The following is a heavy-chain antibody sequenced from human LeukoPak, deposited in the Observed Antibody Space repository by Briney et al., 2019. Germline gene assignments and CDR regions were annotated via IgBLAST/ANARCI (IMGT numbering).Heavy chain of an antibody. CDR2: IRYDGSNK. D-gene: IGHD6-13*01. CDR3: ARDGGGESSWYFGY. CDR1: GFTFSSYG. Sequence: GGSLRLSCAASGFTFSSYGMHWVRQAPGKGLEWVAFIRYDGSNKYYADSVKGRFTISRDNSKNTLYLQMNSLRAEDTAVYYCARDGGGESSWYFGYWGQGTLVTVSS. J-gene: IGHJ4*02. V-gene: IGHV3-30*02.